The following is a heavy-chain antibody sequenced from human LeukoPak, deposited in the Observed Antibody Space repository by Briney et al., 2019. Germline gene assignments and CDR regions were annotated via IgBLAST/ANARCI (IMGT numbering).Heavy chain of an antibody. J-gene: IGHJ4*02. CDR3: ARDGPHTYYDILTEPFAY. Sequence: GGSLRLSCAASGFTFTSYAMSWVRQAPGKGLEWVSSISSSSSYIYYADSVKGRSTISRDNAKNSLYLQMNSLRAEDTAVYYCARDGPHTYYDILTEPFAYWGQGTLVTVSS. D-gene: IGHD3-9*01. CDR1: GFTFTSYA. CDR2: ISSSSSYI. V-gene: IGHV3-21*01.